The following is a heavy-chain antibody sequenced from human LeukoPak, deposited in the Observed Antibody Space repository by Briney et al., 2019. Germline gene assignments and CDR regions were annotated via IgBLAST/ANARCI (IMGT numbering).Heavy chain of an antibody. CDR2: INPSGGST. CDR3: ARGDRSGVSCYNWFDP. D-gene: IGHD2-15*01. CDR1: GYTFTSYY. V-gene: IGHV1-46*01. Sequence: ASVKVSCKASGYTFTSYYMHWVRQAPGQGLEWMGIINPSGGSTSYAQKFQGRVTITTDESTSTAYMELSSLRSEDTAVYYCARGDRSGVSCYNWFDPWGQGTLVTVSS. J-gene: IGHJ5*02.